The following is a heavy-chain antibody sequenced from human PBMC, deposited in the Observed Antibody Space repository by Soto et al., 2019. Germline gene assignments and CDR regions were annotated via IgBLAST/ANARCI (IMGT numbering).Heavy chain of an antibody. V-gene: IGHV4-38-2*02. J-gene: IGHJ5*02. CDR3: ARDVGPVGSSWIIWFDP. Sequence: PSETLSLTCAVSGYSISSGYHWGWIRQPPGKGLEWIGSIYHSGSTYYNPSLKSRVTISVDTSKNQFSLKLSSVTAADTAVYYCARDVGPVGSSWIIWFDPWGQGTLVTVSS. CDR1: GYSISSGYH. D-gene: IGHD6-13*01. CDR2: IYHSGST.